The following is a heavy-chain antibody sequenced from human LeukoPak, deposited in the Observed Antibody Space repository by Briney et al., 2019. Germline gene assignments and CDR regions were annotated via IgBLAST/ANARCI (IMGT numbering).Heavy chain of an antibody. Sequence: PGGSLRLSCAASGFTFSSYAMGWVRQAPGKGLEWVSAISGSGGSTYYADSVKGRFTISRDNSKNTLYLQMNSLRAEDTAVYYCAKAFRGIAVVYYYGMDVRGQGTTVTVSS. V-gene: IGHV3-23*01. CDR1: GFTFSSYA. CDR2: ISGSGGST. CDR3: AKAFRGIAVVYYYGMDV. D-gene: IGHD6-19*01. J-gene: IGHJ6*02.